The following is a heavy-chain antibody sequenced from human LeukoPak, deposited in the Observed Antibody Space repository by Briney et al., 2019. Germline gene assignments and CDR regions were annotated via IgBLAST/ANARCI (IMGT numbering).Heavy chain of an antibody. D-gene: IGHD5-18*01. V-gene: IGHV3-48*01. Sequence: QTGGSLRLSCAASGFTFRSYSMNWVRQAPGKGLEWVSYISSSSTTIFYADSVKGRFTISRDNSKNTLYLQMNSLRAEDTAVYYCATVIQLWSDGDYWGQGTLATVSS. CDR2: ISSSSTTI. CDR3: ATVIQLWSDGDY. CDR1: GFTFRSYS. J-gene: IGHJ4*02.